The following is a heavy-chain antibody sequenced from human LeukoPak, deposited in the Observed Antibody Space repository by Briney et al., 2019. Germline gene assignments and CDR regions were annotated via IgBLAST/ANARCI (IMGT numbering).Heavy chain of an antibody. CDR3: ARTPVVRGNNWFDP. J-gene: IGHJ5*02. CDR2: IYYSGST. D-gene: IGHD3-10*01. CDR1: GGPVSSGSYY. V-gene: IGHV4-61*01. Sequence: SETLSLTCTVSGGPVSSGSYYWSWIRQPPGKGLEWIGYIYYSGSTNYNPSLKSRVTISVDTSKNQFSLKLSSVTAADTAVYYCARTPVVRGNNWFDPWGQGTLVTVSS.